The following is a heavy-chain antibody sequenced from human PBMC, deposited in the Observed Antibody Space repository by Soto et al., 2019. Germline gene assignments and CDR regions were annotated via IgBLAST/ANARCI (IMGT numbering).Heavy chain of an antibody. CDR1: GFSLSTSGVG. CDR2: IYWDDDK. V-gene: IGHV2-5*02. CDR3: AHRPSYCSGGSCYSGFDY. D-gene: IGHD2-15*01. Sequence: QITLKESGPPLVKPTQTLTLTCTFSGFSLSTSGVGVGWIRQPPGKALEWLALIYWDDDKRYSPSLKSRLTIPKDTSKNQVVLTITNMDPVDTATYYCAHRPSYCSGGSCYSGFDYWGQGTLVTVSS. J-gene: IGHJ4*02.